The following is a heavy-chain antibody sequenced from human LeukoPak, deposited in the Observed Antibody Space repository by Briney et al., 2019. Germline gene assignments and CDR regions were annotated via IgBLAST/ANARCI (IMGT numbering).Heavy chain of an antibody. CDR2: IYYSGST. D-gene: IGHD3-9*01. CDR1: GGSFSGYY. V-gene: IGHV4-39*01. J-gene: IGHJ6*02. CDR3: ARRYYDILTGYDV. Sequence: SETLSLTCAVYGGSFSGYYWGWIRQPPGKGLEWVGSIYYSGSTYYNPSLKSRVTISEDTSKNRFSLELSSVTAADTAVYYCARRYYDILTGYDVWGQGTTVTVSS.